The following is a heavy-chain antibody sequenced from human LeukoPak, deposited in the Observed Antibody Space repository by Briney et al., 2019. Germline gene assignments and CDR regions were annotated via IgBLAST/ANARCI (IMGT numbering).Heavy chain of an antibody. CDR1: GFNFSSYG. Sequence: PGGSLRLSFAASGFNFSSYGIQLVRQAPGKGVEWVANITQDGSEKYYVDSVKGRFTISRDNAKNSLYLQMNSLRAEDTAVYYCARVGSGWYPMYYFDYWGQGTLVTVSS. V-gene: IGHV3-7*02. CDR3: ARVGSGWYPMYYFDY. CDR2: ITQDGSEK. J-gene: IGHJ4*02. D-gene: IGHD6-19*01.